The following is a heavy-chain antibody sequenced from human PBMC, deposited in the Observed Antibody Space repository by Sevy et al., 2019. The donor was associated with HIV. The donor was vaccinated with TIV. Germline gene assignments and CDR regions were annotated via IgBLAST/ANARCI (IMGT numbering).Heavy chain of an antibody. V-gene: IGHV1-18*04. Sequence: ASVKVSCKASGYTFTTYRITWVRQAPGQGLEWMGWISPHNGDTNYAQTDRGRVTMTTDTSTSTAYMELRSLRSDDTAVYYCARAFCSGGRCYSLAHWGQGTLVTVSS. CDR3: ARAFCSGGRCYSLAH. D-gene: IGHD2-15*01. CDR2: ISPHNGDT. J-gene: IGHJ4*02. CDR1: GYTFTTYR.